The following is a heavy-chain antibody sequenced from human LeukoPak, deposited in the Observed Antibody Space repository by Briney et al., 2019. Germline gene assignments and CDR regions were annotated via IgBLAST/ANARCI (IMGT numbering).Heavy chain of an antibody. D-gene: IGHD1-1*01. CDR2: IYHSGST. V-gene: IGHV4-39*02. Sequence: PSETLSLTCTVSGGSISSSSYYWGWIRQPPGKGLEWIGSIYHSGSTYYNPSLKSRVTISVDTSKNHFSLKLSSVTAADTAVYYCARGNWNDVVGYYFDYWGQGTLVTVSS. CDR1: GGSISSSSYY. CDR3: ARGNWNDVVGYYFDY. J-gene: IGHJ4*02.